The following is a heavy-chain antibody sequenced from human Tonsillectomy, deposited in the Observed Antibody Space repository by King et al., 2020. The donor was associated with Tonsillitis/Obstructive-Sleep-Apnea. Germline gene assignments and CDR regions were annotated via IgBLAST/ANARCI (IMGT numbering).Heavy chain of an antibody. CDR1: RFTFSSQE. CDR2: ISTSGRTI. Sequence: VQLVESGGGLVQPGGSLRLSCAASRFTFSSQEMKWVRQAPGKGLEWVSYISTSGRTIYYADSVKGRFTISRDNAKNSLYLQMNSLRAEDTAVYYCARSEGIYYYGMDVWGQGTTVTVSS. J-gene: IGHJ6*02. D-gene: IGHD6-13*01. V-gene: IGHV3-48*03. CDR3: ARSEGIYYYGMDV.